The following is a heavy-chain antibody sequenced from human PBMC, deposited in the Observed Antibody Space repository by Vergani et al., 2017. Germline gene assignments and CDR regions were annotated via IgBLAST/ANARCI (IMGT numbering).Heavy chain of an antibody. CDR3: ARVSCSSTSCYQPFDY. CDR2: ISYSGDT. Sequence: QVQLQQWGAGLLKPSETLSLTCAVYGGSFSGYYWSWIRQTPGKGLEWIGQISYSGDTNYTPSLTSRLTISIDTAKKQFSLKVNSVTAADTAMYYCARVSCSSTSCYQPFDYWGQGTLVTVSS. CDR1: GGSFSGYY. J-gene: IGHJ4*02. V-gene: IGHV4-34*01. D-gene: IGHD2-2*01.